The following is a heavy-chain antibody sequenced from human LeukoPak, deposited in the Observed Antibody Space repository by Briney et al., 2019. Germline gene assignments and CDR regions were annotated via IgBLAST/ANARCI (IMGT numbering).Heavy chain of an antibody. V-gene: IGHV1-69*13. CDR3: ARDRGYNWNYDAFDI. D-gene: IGHD1-20*01. J-gene: IGHJ3*02. Sequence: SVMVSCKASGSTFSSYAISWVRQAPGQGLEGMGRITPIFGTANYAQKFQGRVTITADESTSTAYMELSSLRSEDTAVYYCARDRGYNWNYDAFDIWGQGTMVAVSS. CDR1: GSTFSSYA. CDR2: ITPIFGTA.